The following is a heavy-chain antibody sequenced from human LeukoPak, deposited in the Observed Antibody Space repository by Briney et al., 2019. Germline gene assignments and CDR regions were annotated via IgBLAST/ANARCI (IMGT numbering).Heavy chain of an antibody. CDR2: IKHDGSET. Sequence: GGSLRLSCAASGFTFSSYWMSWVRQAPGKGLEWVANIKHDGSETNYVDSVKGRFTMSKDTAKNSLYMRMSSLRAEDTRVYYCARDHQTVTKYVWGWFAFDMSGQGTTVTASP. V-gene: IGHV3-7*01. D-gene: IGHD4-17*01. CDR3: ARDHQTVTKYVWGWFAFDM. CDR1: GFTFSSYW. J-gene: IGHJ3*02.